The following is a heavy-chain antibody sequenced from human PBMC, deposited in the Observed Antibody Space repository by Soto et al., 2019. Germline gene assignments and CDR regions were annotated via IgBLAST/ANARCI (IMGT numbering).Heavy chain of an antibody. V-gene: IGHV3-21*01. CDR2: IGSSGGSS. D-gene: IGHD1-1*01. CDR3: ATGKRHNALEGRFSIDV. J-gene: IGHJ6*02. CDR1: GFIFSDFS. Sequence: PGGSLRLSCAGSGFIFSDFSMNWVPQAPGKGVGGGASIGSSGGSSFSAGSLKGRLRIASDTAQASLDREIRSLEAQDTAVYYSATGKRHNALEGRFSIDVWGHGTAVTDSS.